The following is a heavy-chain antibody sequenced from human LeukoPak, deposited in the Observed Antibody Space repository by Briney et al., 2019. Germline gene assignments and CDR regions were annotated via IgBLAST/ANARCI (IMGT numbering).Heavy chain of an antibody. J-gene: IGHJ4*02. V-gene: IGHV3-23*01. D-gene: IGHD2-2*01. CDR1: GFTFSSYA. CDR3: AKIPTGLYQLLSYFHY. Sequence: GGSLRLSCAASGFTFSSYAMSWVRQAPGKGLEWVSAISGSGGSTYYADSVKGRFTISRDNSKNTLYLQMNSLRAEDTAVYYCAKIPTGLYQLLSYFHYWGQGTLVTLSS. CDR2: ISGSGGST.